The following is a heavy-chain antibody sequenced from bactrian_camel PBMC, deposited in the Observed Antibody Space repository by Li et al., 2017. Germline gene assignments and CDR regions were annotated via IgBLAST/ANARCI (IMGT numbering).Heavy chain of an antibody. D-gene: IGHD7*01. CDR1: GYSPYNLYC. Sequence: VQLVESGGSSVQSGGSLRLSCEASGYSPYNLYCMGWFRQVPGKEREGIAAICTGVGITYYDDSVKDRFTIQDNTEHAVDLQMNSLKPEDTATYYCAADHPAPCTAAPVTFLAKGQGTQVTVS. J-gene: IGHJ4*01. CDR2: ICTGVGIT. V-gene: IGHV3S61*01.